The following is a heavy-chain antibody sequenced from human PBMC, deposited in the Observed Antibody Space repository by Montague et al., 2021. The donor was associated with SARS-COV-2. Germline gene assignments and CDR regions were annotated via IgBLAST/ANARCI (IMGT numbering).Heavy chain of an antibody. Sequence: CAISGDSVSGNSATWKWHTQAPPRGLKWLGRTYYRNKWYNDYAVSVKSRVIINPDTSNNRISLQLNSVTPEDTAVYYCARAYCGGDCYFYWYFDLWGRGTLVTVSS. CDR2: TYYRNKWYN. CDR1: GDSVSGNSAT. J-gene: IGHJ2*01. CDR3: ARAYCGGDCYFYWYFDL. D-gene: IGHD2-21*02. V-gene: IGHV6-1*01.